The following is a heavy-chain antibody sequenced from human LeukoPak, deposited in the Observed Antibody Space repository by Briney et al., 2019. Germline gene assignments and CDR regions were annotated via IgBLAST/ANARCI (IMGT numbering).Heavy chain of an antibody. Sequence: KTSETLSLTCTVSGGSISSGDYYWSWIRQPPGKGLEWIGYIYYSGSTYYNPSLKSRVTISVDTSKNQFSLKLSSVTAADTAVYYCARAGRYDFWSGIDAFDIWGQGTMVTVSS. CDR3: ARAGRYDFWSGIDAFDI. CDR1: GGSISSGDYY. D-gene: IGHD3-3*01. V-gene: IGHV4-30-4*01. J-gene: IGHJ3*02. CDR2: IYYSGST.